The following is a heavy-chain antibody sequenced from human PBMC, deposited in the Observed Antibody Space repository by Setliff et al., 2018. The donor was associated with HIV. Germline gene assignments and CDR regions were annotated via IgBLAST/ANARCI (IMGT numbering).Heavy chain of an antibody. J-gene: IGHJ4*02. CDR1: GFSLTTSGVG. CDR2: IHWNDDK. CDR3: AHRLSYYDTSGYYSYYFDY. D-gene: IGHD3-22*01. Sequence: SGPTLVNPTQTLTLTCTFSGFSLTTSGVGVGWIRQPPGKALEWLAVIHWNDDKRYSPSLKSGLTITKDTSKNQVVLTMTNMDPVDTATYYCAHRLSYYDTSGYYSYYFDYWGQGTLVTVSS. V-gene: IGHV2-5*01.